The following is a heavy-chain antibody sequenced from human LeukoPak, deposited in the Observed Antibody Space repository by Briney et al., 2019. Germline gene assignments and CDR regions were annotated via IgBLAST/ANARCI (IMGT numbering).Heavy chain of an antibody. CDR2: IYSGGST. D-gene: IGHD5-12*01. CDR1: GFTVSSNY. J-gene: IGHJ4*02. Sequence: GGSLRLSCAASGFTVSSNYMSWVRQAPGKGLEWVSVIYSGGSTYYADSVKGRFTISRVNSKNTLYLQMNSLRAEDTAVYYCARAALVATIPGSDWGQGTLVTVSS. CDR3: ARAALVATIPGSD. V-gene: IGHV3-53*01.